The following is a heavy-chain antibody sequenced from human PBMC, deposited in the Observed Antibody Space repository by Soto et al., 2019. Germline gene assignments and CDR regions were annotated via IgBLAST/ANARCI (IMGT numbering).Heavy chain of an antibody. CDR2: IYSGGST. Sequence: GGSLRLSCXASGFTVSSNYMSWVRQAPGKGLEWVSVIYSGGSTYYADSVKGRFTISRDNSKNTLYLQMNSLRAEDTAVYYCASPGPGDILTGYYRAEYYFDYWGQGTLVTVSS. J-gene: IGHJ4*02. CDR3: ASPGPGDILTGYYRAEYYFDY. D-gene: IGHD3-9*01. V-gene: IGHV3-66*01. CDR1: GFTVSSNY.